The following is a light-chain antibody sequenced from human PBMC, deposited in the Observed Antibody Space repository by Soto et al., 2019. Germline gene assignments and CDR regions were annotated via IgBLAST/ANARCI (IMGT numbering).Light chain of an antibody. CDR3: QQYSGRLWS. CDR1: QTISGY. J-gene: IGKJ2*04. Sequence: DIQMTQSPSTLSASVGDRVTITCRASQTISGYLAWYPLKPGKAPKILIYAASNLENGAPSRFSGSGSGIEYTLSISSLQPDDFATYYCQQYSGRLWSFGQGTKLEIK. V-gene: IGKV1-5*01. CDR2: AAS.